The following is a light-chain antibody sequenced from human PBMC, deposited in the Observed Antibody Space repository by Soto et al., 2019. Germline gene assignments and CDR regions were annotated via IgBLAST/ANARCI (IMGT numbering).Light chain of an antibody. CDR3: QQYDDLPFT. CDR1: QDISNY. J-gene: IGKJ4*01. Sequence: DIPMTQSPSSLSASVGDRVTITCQASQDISNYLNWYQQKPGKAPKLLIYDVSSLETGVPSRFRGGGSGTDFTFTISSLQPEDIATYYCQQYDDLPFTFGGGTKVEIK. CDR2: DVS. V-gene: IGKV1-33*01.